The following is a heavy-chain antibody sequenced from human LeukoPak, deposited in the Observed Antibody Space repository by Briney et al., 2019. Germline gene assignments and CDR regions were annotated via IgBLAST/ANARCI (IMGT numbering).Heavy chain of an antibody. Sequence: ASVKVSCKASGYTFTGYYMHWVRQAPGQGLEWMGWINPNSGGTNYAQKFQGRVTMTRDTSISTAYMELSRLRSDDTAVYYCARDLVVAYYYDSSGYSRPFDYWGQGTLVTVSS. V-gene: IGHV1-2*02. CDR2: INPNSGGT. D-gene: IGHD3-22*01. J-gene: IGHJ4*02. CDR3: ARDLVVAYYYDSSGYSRPFDY. CDR1: GYTFTGYY.